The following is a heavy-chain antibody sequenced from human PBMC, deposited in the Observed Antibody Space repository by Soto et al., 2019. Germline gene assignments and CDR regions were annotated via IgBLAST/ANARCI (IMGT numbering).Heavy chain of an antibody. CDR2: INTNGNR. CDR1: GFPFTSYG. J-gene: IGHJ4*02. D-gene: IGHD7-27*01. Sequence: PGGSLRLSCAASGFPFTSYGVSWVRQAPGKGLEWVSTINTNGNRHYADSVKCRFTISRDSSESMLYLDMNNLRAEDTALYYCARKLGVGHYPFRHWGQGTLVTVSS. V-gene: IGHV3-23*01. CDR3: ARKLGVGHYPFRH.